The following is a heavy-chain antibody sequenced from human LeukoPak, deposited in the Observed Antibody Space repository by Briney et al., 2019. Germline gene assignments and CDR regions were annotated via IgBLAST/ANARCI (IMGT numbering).Heavy chain of an antibody. V-gene: IGHV4-31*03. Sequence: PSETLSLTCTVSGGSISSGGYYWNWIRQHPGKGGEWIGYIYYSGTPYYHPSLNSRLTISVDTSKNHFSLHLSSVTAADTAVYYCARDSLHYDILTGYSITNAFDIWGQGTMVTVSS. CDR2: IYYSGTP. CDR3: ARDSLHYDILTGYSITNAFDI. CDR1: GGSISSGGYY. J-gene: IGHJ3*02. D-gene: IGHD3-9*01.